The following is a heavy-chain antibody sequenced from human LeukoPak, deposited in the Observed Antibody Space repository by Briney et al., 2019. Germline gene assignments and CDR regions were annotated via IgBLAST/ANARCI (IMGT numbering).Heavy chain of an antibody. V-gene: IGHV3-23*01. CDR3: AKGRGWEASYYYYYMDV. J-gene: IGHJ6*03. CDR1: GFSFSSYA. D-gene: IGHD1-26*01. CDR2: MSSSDDGR. Sequence: GGSLRLSCATSGFSFSSYAMSWVRQAPGKGLEWVSAMSSSDDGRYYAASVRGRFTISRDTSRSTLYLQMNSLRAEDTAVYYCAKGRGWEASYYYYYMDVWGKGTTVTISS.